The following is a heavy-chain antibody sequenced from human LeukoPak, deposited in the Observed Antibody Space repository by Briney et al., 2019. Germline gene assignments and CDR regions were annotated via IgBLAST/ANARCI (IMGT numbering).Heavy chain of an antibody. CDR1: GYTFTGNY. D-gene: IGHD6-13*01. CDR3: ARDSATAAAAELDY. Sequence: GASVKVSCTASGYTFTGNYIHWVRQAPGQGLEWMGWINPNTGGTKYAQKFQGRVTMTRDTSISTAYMELTWLKSDDTVVYYCARDSATAAAAELDYWGQGTLVTVSS. CDR2: INPNTGGT. V-gene: IGHV1-2*02. J-gene: IGHJ4*02.